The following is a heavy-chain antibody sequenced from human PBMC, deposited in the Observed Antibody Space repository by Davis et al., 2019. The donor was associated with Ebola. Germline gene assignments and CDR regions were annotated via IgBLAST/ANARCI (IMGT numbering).Heavy chain of an antibody. CDR1: GFTFSSYG. CDR3: AKARGQITIFGVVTLSGYYGMDV. J-gene: IGHJ6*02. Sequence: PGGSLRLSCAASGFTFSSYGMHWVRQAPGKGLEWVAVISYDGSNKYYADSVKGRFTISRDNSKNTLYLQMNSLGAEDTAVYYCAKARGQITIFGVVTLSGYYGMDVWGQGTTVTVSS. D-gene: IGHD3-3*01. CDR2: ISYDGSNK. V-gene: IGHV3-30*18.